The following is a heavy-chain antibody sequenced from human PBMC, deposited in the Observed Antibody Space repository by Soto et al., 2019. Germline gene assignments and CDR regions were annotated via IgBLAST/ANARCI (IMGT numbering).Heavy chain of an antibody. Sequence: SVKVSCKASGCTFSSYAISWVRQAPGQVLEWMGGIIPIFGTANYAQKFQGRVTITADESTSTAYMELSSLRSEDTAVYYCARDKRSMIVVVHAQYYYYGMDVWGQGTTVTVSS. V-gene: IGHV1-69*13. CDR3: ARDKRSMIVVVHAQYYYYGMDV. J-gene: IGHJ6*02. CDR2: IIPIFGTA. D-gene: IGHD3-22*01. CDR1: GCTFSSYA.